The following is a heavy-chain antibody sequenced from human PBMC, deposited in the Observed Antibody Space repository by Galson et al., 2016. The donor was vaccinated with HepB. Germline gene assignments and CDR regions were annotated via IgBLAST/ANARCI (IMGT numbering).Heavy chain of an antibody. J-gene: IGHJ4*02. CDR3: AKSDCSSTSCFPDY. CDR2: ISWNSDSI. D-gene: IGHD2-2*01. Sequence: SLRLSCAASGFTFGHYAMHWVRQAPGEGLEWVSGISWNSDSIGCADSVKGRFTISRDNAKNSLYLQMSSLRAEDTALYYCAKSDCSSTSCFPDYWGQGTLVTVSS. CDR1: GFTFGHYA. V-gene: IGHV3-9*01.